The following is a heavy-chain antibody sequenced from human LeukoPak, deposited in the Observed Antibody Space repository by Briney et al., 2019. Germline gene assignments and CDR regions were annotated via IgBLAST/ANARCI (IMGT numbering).Heavy chain of an antibody. Sequence: SETLSLTCTVSGGSISSSSYYWGWIRQPPGKGLEWIGNIFYSGTTYYNPSLMSQVTISVDTSKNQFSLKMRSVTAADTAVYYCARVLRGGTYYFDYWGQGTLVTVSS. CDR1: GGSISSSSYY. CDR3: ARVLRGGTYYFDY. CDR2: IFYSGTT. J-gene: IGHJ4*02. D-gene: IGHD2-15*01. V-gene: IGHV4-39*01.